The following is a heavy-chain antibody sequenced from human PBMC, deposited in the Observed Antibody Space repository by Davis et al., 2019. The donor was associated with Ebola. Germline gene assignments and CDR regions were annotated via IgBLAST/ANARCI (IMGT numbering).Heavy chain of an antibody. CDR1: GGSIRRGGYY. Sequence: MPSETLSLTCTVSGGSIRRGGYYWSWIRQHPGKGLEWIGYIYYSGSTYYNPSLKSRVTISVDTSKNQFSLKLSSVTAADTAVYYCARDQGLYYYDSSGYLDYWGQGTLVTVSS. D-gene: IGHD3-22*01. J-gene: IGHJ4*02. V-gene: IGHV4-31*03. CDR2: IYYSGST. CDR3: ARDQGLYYYDSSGYLDY.